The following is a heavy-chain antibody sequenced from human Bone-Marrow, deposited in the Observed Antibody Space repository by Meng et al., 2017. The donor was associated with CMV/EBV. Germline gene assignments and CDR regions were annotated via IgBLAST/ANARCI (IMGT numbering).Heavy chain of an antibody. J-gene: IGHJ4*02. CDR2: MSYSGTT. D-gene: IGHD3-3*01. CDR3: ARRGRAERSGYSYFDY. CDR1: GGSISSTNYY. V-gene: IGHV4-39*07. Sequence: SETLSLTCTVSGGSISSTNYYWGWIRQPPGKGLEWIGSMSYSGTTYYNPSLESRVTISLDASNNQFSLRLSSVTAAHTAVYYCARRGRAERSGYSYFDYWGQGTLVTVSS.